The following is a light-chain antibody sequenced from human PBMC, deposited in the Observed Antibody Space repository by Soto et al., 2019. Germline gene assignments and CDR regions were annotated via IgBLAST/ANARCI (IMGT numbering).Light chain of an antibody. CDR1: SSDVGSYNR. CDR2: EVS. V-gene: IGLV2-18*02. Sequence: QSALTQPPSVSGSPGQSATISCTGTSSDVGSYNRVSWYQQPPGTAPKLMIYEVSNRPSGVPDRFSGSKSGSTASLTISGLQAEDEAEYYCSSYTSSSTYVFGTGTKVTVL. J-gene: IGLJ1*01. CDR3: SSYTSSSTYV.